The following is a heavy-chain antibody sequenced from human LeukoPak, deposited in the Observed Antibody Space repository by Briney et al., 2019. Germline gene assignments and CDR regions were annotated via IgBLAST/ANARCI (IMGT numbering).Heavy chain of an antibody. J-gene: IGHJ4*02. V-gene: IGHV3-21*01. CDR2: ISSSGSYI. Sequence: GGSLRLSCAASGFTFSSYSMNWVRQAPGKGLEWVASISSSGSYIYYADSVKGRFTISRDNAKNSLYLQMNSLRAGDTAVYYCARVEDFDYWGQGTLVTVSS. CDR3: ARVEDFDY. CDR1: GFTFSSYS.